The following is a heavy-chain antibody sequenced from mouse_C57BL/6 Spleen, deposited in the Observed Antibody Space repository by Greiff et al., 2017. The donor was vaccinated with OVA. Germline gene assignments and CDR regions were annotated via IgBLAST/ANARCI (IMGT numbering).Heavy chain of an antibody. Sequence: QVQLKQSGAELVRPGTSVKVSCKASGYAFTNYLIEWVKQRPGQGLEWIGVINPGSGGTNYNEKFKGKATLTADKSSSTAYMQLSSLTSEDSAVYFGARVVSPLGGYFDVWGTGTTVTVSS. J-gene: IGHJ1*03. V-gene: IGHV1-54*01. CDR1: GYAFTNYL. D-gene: IGHD1-1*02. CDR2: INPGSGGT. CDR3: ARVVSPLGGYFDV.